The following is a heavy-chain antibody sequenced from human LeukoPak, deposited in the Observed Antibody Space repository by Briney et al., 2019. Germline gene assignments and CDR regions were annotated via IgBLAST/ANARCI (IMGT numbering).Heavy chain of an antibody. CDR2: ITSSGSII. Sequence: GGSLRLSCAASGFTFSIYEMNWVRRAPGKGLEWVAYITSSGSIIYYADSVKGRFTISRDNAKNSLYLQMNSLRAEDTAVYYCTRTQYSSGWTFDYWGQGTLVTVSS. CDR1: GFTFSIYE. CDR3: TRTQYSSGWTFDY. J-gene: IGHJ4*02. V-gene: IGHV3-48*03. D-gene: IGHD6-19*01.